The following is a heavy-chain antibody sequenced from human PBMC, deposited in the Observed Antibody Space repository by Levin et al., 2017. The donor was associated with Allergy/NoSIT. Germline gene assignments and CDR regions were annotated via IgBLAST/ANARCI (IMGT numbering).Heavy chain of an antibody. Sequence: GGSLRLSCAASGFTFRSYSMNWVRQAPGKGLEWVSSIGTSSSFIYYADSVKGRFTISRDNAENSLYLQMNSLRAEDTAVYYCARDILGEDYFDYWGQGTLVTVSS. J-gene: IGHJ4*02. CDR2: IGTSSSFI. CDR1: GFTFRSYS. CDR3: ARDILGEDYFDY. V-gene: IGHV3-21*01.